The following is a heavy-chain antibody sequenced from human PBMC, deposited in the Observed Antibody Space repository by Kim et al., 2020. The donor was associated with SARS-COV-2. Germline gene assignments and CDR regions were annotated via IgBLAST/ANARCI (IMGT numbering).Heavy chain of an antibody. CDR2: IYYSGST. J-gene: IGHJ4*02. CDR3: ARSDYDYIWGSYPDD. CDR1: GGSISSYY. V-gene: IGHV4-59*01. D-gene: IGHD3-16*02. Sequence: SETLSLTCTVSGGSISSYYWSWIRQPPGKGLEWIGYIYYSGSTNYNPSLKSRVTISVDTSKNQFSLKLSSVTAADTAVYYCARSDYDYIWGSYPDDWGQGALVTVSS.